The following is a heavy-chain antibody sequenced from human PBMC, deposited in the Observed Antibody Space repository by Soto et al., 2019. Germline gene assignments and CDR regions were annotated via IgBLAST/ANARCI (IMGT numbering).Heavy chain of an antibody. D-gene: IGHD3-9*01. J-gene: IGHJ4*02. Sequence: PGGSLRLSCAASGFTFSSYGMHWVRQAPGKGLEWVAVISYDGSNKYYADSVKGRFTISRDNSKNTLYLQMNSLRAEDTAVYYCAKGLDFFPVGYFDYWGQGTLVTVSS. CDR2: ISYDGSNK. CDR3: AKGLDFFPVGYFDY. CDR1: GFTFSSYG. V-gene: IGHV3-30*18.